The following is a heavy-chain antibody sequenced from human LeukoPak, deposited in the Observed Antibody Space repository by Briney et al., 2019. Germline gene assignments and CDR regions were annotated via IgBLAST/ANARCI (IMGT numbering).Heavy chain of an antibody. CDR3: ARGGLAGDAFDI. CDR1: GGSFSGYY. Sequence: SETLSLTCAVYGGSFSGYYWSWIRQPPGKGLEWIGEINHSGSTNYNPSLKSRVTISVDTSKNQFSLKLSSVTAADTAVYYCARGGLAGDAFDIWGQGTMVTVSS. D-gene: IGHD7-27*01. J-gene: IGHJ3*02. CDR2: INHSGST. V-gene: IGHV4-34*01.